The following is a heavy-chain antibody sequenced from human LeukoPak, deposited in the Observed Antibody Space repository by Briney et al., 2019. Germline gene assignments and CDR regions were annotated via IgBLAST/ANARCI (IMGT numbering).Heavy chain of an antibody. J-gene: IGHJ6*03. V-gene: IGHV4-34*01. D-gene: IGHD2-2*01. CDR3: ARLGRTCSSTSCHRVGYMDV. Sequence: SETLSLTCAVYGGSFSGYYWNWIRQPPGKGLEWIGEINHSGSTNYNPSLKSRVTISVDTSKNQFSLKLSSVTAADTAVYYCARLGRTCSSTSCHRVGYMDVWGKGTTVTVSS. CDR1: GGSFSGYY. CDR2: INHSGST.